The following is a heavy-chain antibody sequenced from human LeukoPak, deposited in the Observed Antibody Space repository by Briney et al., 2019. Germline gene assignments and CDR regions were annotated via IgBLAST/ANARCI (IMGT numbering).Heavy chain of an antibody. CDR3: ARDPITMRGWYYFDY. V-gene: IGHV5-51*01. CDR1: GYSFTSYW. J-gene: IGHJ4*02. CDR2: IYPGDSDT. D-gene: IGHD3-22*01. Sequence: GESLKISCKGSGYSFTSYWIGWVRQMPGKGLEWMGIIYPGDSDTRYSPSFQGQVTISADKFISTAYLQWSSLRAEDTAVYYCARDPITMRGWYYFDYWGQGTLVTVSS.